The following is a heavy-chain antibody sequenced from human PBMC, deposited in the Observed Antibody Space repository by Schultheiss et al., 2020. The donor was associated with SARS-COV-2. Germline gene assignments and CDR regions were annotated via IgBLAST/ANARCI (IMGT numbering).Heavy chain of an antibody. D-gene: IGHD2-21*01. Sequence: SETLSLTCTVSGGSISSGDYYWSWIRQPPGKGLEWIGYIYYSGSTYYNPSLKSRVTISVDTSKNQFSLKLSSVTAADTAVYYCARGVLVPAGWFDPWGQGTLVTVSS. CDR3: ARGVLVPAGWFDP. V-gene: IGHV4-30-4*01. J-gene: IGHJ5*02. CDR2: IYYSGST. CDR1: GGSISSGDYY.